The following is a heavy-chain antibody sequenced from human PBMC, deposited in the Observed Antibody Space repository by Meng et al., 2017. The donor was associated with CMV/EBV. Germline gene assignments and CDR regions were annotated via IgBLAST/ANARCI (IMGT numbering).Heavy chain of an antibody. J-gene: IGHJ6*02. CDR2: ISGSGGSR. Sequence: GGSLRLSCVGSGFSFDNYAMSWVRQAPGKGLEWVSTISGSGGSRYYADSVKGRFTISRDNSKNTLHLQMNSLRTEDTAVYYCAKGVYSSGYYYYGMDVWGQGTTVTVSS. D-gene: IGHD6-19*01. V-gene: IGHV3-23*01. CDR3: AKGVYSSGYYYYGMDV. CDR1: GFSFDNYA.